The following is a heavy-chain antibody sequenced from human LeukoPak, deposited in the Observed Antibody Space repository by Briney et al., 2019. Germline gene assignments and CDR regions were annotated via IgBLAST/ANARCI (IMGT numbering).Heavy chain of an antibody. D-gene: IGHD3-22*01. CDR1: GGSISSGGYS. J-gene: IGHJ4*02. CDR2: IYHSGST. V-gene: IGHV4-30-2*01. CDR3: ARTVNIFYDSSGYFDY. Sequence: SQTLSLTCAVSGGSISSGGYSWSWIRQPPGKGLEWIGYIYHSGSTYYNPSLKSRVTISVDRSKNQFSLKLSSVTAADTAVYYCARTVNIFYDSSGYFDYRGQGTLVTVSS.